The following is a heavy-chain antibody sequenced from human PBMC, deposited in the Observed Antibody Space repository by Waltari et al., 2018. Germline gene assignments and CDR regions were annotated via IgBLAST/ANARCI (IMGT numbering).Heavy chain of an antibody. CDR3: ARDWNAAADYFDY. Sequence: QVQLQESGPGLVKPSETLSLTCTVPGGPISSYYWSWIRQPAGKGLEWIGRIYTSGSTNYNPSLKSRVTMSVDTSKNQFSLKLSSVTAADTAVYYCARDWNAAADYFDYWGQGTLVTVSS. J-gene: IGHJ4*02. CDR2: IYTSGST. D-gene: IGHD6-13*01. CDR1: GGPISSYY. V-gene: IGHV4-4*07.